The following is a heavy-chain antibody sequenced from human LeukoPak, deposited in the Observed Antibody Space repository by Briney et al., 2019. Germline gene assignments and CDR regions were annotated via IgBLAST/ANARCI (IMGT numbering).Heavy chain of an antibody. V-gene: IGHV1-69*05. CDR3: ARGPIAVAGTGYWFDP. D-gene: IGHD6-19*01. CDR2: IIPIFGTA. CDR1: GGTFSSYA. Sequence: ASVKVSCKASGGTFSSYAISWVRQAPGQGLEWMGGIIPIFGTANYAQKFQGRVTMTRNTSISTAYMELSSLRSEDTAVYYCARGPIAVAGTGYWFDPWGQGTLVTVSS. J-gene: IGHJ5*02.